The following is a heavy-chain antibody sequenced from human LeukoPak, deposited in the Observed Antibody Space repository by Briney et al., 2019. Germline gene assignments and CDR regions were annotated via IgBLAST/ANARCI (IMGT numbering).Heavy chain of an antibody. Sequence: GASVKVSCKASGYTFSDYDVNWVRRAPGQGLEWMGWMNPTSGDTGYAQKFQGRVTMTRSTSRNTAYMELSRLRSDDTAVYFCVRVVMRAFYYYYMDVWGKGTTIIISS. CDR1: GYTFSDYD. CDR3: VRVVMRAFYYYYMDV. CDR2: MNPTSGDT. J-gene: IGHJ6*03. D-gene: IGHD2-21*01. V-gene: IGHV1-8*01.